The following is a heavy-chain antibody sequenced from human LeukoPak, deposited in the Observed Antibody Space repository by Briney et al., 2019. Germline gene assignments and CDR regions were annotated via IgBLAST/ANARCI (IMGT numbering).Heavy chain of an antibody. J-gene: IGHJ4*02. CDR1: GGSISTYY. V-gene: IGHV4-59*12. CDR3: ARGDWNDSCFDY. D-gene: IGHD1-1*01. Sequence: SETLSLTCTVSGGSISTYYWSWIRQPPGKGLEWIGYIYYTGSTNYNPSLKSRVTISVDTSKNQLFLRLTSVTAADTAVYYCARGDWNDSCFDYWGQGTLVTVSS. CDR2: IYYTGST.